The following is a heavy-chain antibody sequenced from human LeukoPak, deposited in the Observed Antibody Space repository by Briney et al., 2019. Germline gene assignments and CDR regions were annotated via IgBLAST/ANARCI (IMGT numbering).Heavy chain of an antibody. Sequence: ASVKVSCKASGGTFSSYAISWVRQAPGQGLEWMGRIIPILGIANYAQKFQGRVTITADKSTSTAYMELSSLRSEDTAVYYCARAGGRGIAAAGTVFDYWGQGTLVTVSS. J-gene: IGHJ4*02. D-gene: IGHD6-13*01. CDR3: ARAGGRGIAAAGTVFDY. CDR1: GGTFSSYA. V-gene: IGHV1-69*04. CDR2: IIPILGIA.